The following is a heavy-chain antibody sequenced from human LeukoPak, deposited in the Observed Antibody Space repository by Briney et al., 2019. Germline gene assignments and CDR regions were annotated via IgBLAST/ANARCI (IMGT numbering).Heavy chain of an antibody. V-gene: IGHV3-21*01. J-gene: IGHJ4*02. Sequence: PGGSLRLSCAASGFTFSSYWMSWVRQAPGKGLEWVSSISSSSSYIYYADSVKGRFTISRDNAKNSLYLQMNSLRAEDTAVYYCARTAARRQYYFDYWGQGTLVTVSS. CDR3: ARTAARRQYYFDY. CDR2: ISSSSSYI. D-gene: IGHD6-6*01. CDR1: GFTFSSYW.